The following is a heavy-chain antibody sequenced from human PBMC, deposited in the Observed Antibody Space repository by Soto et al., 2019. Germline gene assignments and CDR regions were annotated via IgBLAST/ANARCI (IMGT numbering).Heavy chain of an antibody. V-gene: IGHV4-39*01. CDR3: GSRTVTTFNAFDI. CDR1: GGSVSSSNYY. D-gene: IGHD4-17*01. Sequence: QLQLQESGPGLVKPSETLSLTCTVSGGSVSSSNYYWGWIRQPPGKGLEWIGSIYYSENIYYNPSLKSRVXXAXDXYKNQFSLKLSSVTAADTAVYYCGSRTVTTFNAFDIWGQGTMVTVSS. J-gene: IGHJ3*02. CDR2: IYYSENI.